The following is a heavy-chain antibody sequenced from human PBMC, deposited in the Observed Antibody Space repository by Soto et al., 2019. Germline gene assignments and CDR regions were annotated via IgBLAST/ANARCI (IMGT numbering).Heavy chain of an antibody. CDR1: GFTFSSYA. D-gene: IGHD2-2*01. J-gene: IGHJ6*02. Sequence: GSLRLYCPASGFTFSSYAMSWVRQAPGKGPEWVSTITGSGGSTYYADSVKGRFTISRDNSKNTLYLQMNSLRAEDTAVYYCAKHRGPAGNYGMDVWGQGTTVTVSS. CDR2: ITGSGGST. V-gene: IGHV3-23*01. CDR3: AKHRGPAGNYGMDV.